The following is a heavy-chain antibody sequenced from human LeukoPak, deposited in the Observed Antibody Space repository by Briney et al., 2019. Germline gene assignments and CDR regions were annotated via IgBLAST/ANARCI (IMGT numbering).Heavy chain of an antibody. V-gene: IGHV1-46*01. J-gene: IGHJ4*02. D-gene: IGHD1-20*01. CDR1: GYTFTSYY. CDR3: ARGPYATYNRNETPMGYFDY. Sequence: ASVKVSCKASGYTFTSYYMHWVRQAPGQGLEWMGIINPSGGSTSYAQKFQGRVTMTRGTSTSTVYMELSSLRSEDTAVYYCARGPYATYNRNETPMGYFDYWGQGTLVTVSS. CDR2: INPSGGST.